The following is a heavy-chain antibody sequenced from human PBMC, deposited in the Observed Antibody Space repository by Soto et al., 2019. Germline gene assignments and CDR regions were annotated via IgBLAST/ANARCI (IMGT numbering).Heavy chain of an antibody. D-gene: IGHD6-19*01. CDR2: TYWDDDR. CDR1: GFSFNTRGVG. Sequence: QITLKESGPTLVKPTQTLALNCTFSGFSFNTRGVGVAWIRQTPGKALEWLAVTYWDDDRRYRPSLTDRLTITKDISTNQVVLTLTTMDPVDTGTYYCAPLVPGPLSFAYWGKGALVTVSS. J-gene: IGHJ1*01. CDR3: APLVPGPLSFAY. V-gene: IGHV2-5*02.